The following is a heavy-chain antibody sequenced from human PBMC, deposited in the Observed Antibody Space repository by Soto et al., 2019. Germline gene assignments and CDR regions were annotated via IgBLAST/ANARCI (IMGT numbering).Heavy chain of an antibody. CDR2: IYYSGST. CDR3: ARRYGGTFDY. Sequence: PSETLSLTCTVSGGSISSSSYYWRWIRQPPGKGLEWIGYIYYSGSTDYNPSLKSRVTISVDTSKNQFSLKLSSVTAADTAVYYCARRYGGTFDYWGQGTLVTVSS. V-gene: IGHV4-61*05. D-gene: IGHD2-15*01. CDR1: GGSISSSSYY. J-gene: IGHJ4*02.